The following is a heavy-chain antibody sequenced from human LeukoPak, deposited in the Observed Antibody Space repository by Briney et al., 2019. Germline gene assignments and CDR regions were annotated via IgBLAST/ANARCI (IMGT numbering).Heavy chain of an antibody. J-gene: IGHJ5*02. CDR2: IPSSGPIT. V-gene: IGHV3-23*01. CDR3: ANRVAQHDS. D-gene: IGHD3-3*01. Sequence: GGSLRLSCAASGFTFSSYAMSWVRKAPGKGLEWVSGIPSSGPITYYADSVKGRFTISRDNSKNTLYLQMNSLTAEDTGIYYCANRVAQHDSWGQGTLVTVSS. CDR1: GFTFSSYA.